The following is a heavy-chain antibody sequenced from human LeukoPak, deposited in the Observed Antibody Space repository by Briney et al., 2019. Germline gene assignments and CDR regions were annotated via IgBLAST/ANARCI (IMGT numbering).Heavy chain of an antibody. D-gene: IGHD3-22*01. Sequence: PGGSLRLSCAASGFTFSSYDMNWVRQAPGKGLEWVSTISGSGGSSYYVDSVKGRFTISRDNSQNTLYLQMNSLRAEDTALYYCAKEGTSGYYVNYWGQETLVTVSS. V-gene: IGHV3-23*01. CDR1: GFTFSSYD. CDR2: ISGSGGSS. CDR3: AKEGTSGYYVNY. J-gene: IGHJ4*02.